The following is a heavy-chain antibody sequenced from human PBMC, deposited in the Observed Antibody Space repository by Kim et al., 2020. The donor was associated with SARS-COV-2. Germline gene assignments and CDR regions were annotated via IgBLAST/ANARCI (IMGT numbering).Heavy chain of an antibody. CDR1: GFTFRTQW. CDR2: INPDGSDK. Sequence: GGSLRLSCAASGFTFRTQWMSWVRQAPGKGLEWVANINPDGSDKSYVDSVKGRFTISRDNGEDSLYLQMGSLRAEDTAVYYCTRAEIWGQGTLVIVSA. V-gene: IGHV3-7*01. CDR3: TRAEI. J-gene: IGHJ4*02.